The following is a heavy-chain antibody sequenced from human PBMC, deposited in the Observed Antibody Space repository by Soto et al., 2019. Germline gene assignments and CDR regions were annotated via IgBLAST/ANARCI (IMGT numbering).Heavy chain of an antibody. V-gene: IGHV5-51*01. CDR2: IYPGDSDT. Sequence: AESLKISCKGSGYTFTNYWIGWVRQMPGQGVEWVGIIYPGDSDTKYNPSFQGQVTISADKSITTTYLQWSSLKASDTAIYYCAASIFYYGMDVWGQGTTVTVSS. CDR3: AASIFYYGMDV. J-gene: IGHJ6*02. CDR1: GYTFTNYW.